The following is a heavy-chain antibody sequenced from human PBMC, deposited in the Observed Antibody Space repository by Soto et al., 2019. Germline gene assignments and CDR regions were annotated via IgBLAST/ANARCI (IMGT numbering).Heavy chain of an antibody. CDR3: ARGSLGYCSGGSCYPFDY. D-gene: IGHD2-15*01. V-gene: IGHV4-34*01. CDR1: GGSFSGYY. CDR2: INHSGST. J-gene: IGHJ4*02. Sequence: QVQLQQWGAGLLKPSETLSLTCAVYGGSFSGYYWSWIRQPPGKGLEWMGEINHSGSTNYNPSLKSRVTISVDTSKHQFSLKLSSVTAADTAVYYCARGSLGYCSGGSCYPFDYWGQGTLVTVSS.